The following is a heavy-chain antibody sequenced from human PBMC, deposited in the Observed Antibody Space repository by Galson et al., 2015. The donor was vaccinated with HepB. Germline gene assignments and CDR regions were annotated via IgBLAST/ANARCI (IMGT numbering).Heavy chain of an antibody. V-gene: IGHV3-9*01. D-gene: IGHD6-13*01. CDR3: AKGRSYSNSWPFDY. CDR1: GFVFDDYA. J-gene: IGHJ4*02. CDR2: ISWNSGSI. Sequence: SLRLSCAASGFVFDDYAMHWVQQGPGKGLEWVSGISWNSGSIDYADSVKGRFTISRDNAKNSLYLQMDSLRAEDTALYYCAKGRSYSNSWPFDYWGQGTLVTVSS.